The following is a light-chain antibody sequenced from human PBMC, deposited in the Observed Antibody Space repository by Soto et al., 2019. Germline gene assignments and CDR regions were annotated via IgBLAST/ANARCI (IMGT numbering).Light chain of an antibody. CDR1: QSVSDN. V-gene: IGKV3-15*01. J-gene: IGKJ1*01. Sequence: MTQSPDTLYVSTGERVTLSCRASQSVSDNLAWYQQKPGQGPRLLVYRASTRTLGIPARFSGSESGTEFTLTISSLQPDDFATYYCQHYNSYSEAFGQGTKVDIK. CDR3: QHYNSYSEA. CDR2: RAS.